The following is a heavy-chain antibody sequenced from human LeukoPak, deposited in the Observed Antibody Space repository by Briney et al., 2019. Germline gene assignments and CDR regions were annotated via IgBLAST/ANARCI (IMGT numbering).Heavy chain of an antibody. J-gene: IGHJ4*02. CDR3: ARARSGWYPSHDY. V-gene: IGHV1-8*01. CDR1: GYTFTSCD. D-gene: IGHD6-19*01. CDR2: MNPNSGNT. Sequence: GASVKVSCKASGYTFTSCDINWVRQATGQGLEWMGWMNPNSGNTGYAQKFQGRVTMTRNTSISTAYMELSSLRSEDTAVYYCARARSGWYPSHDYWGQGTLVIVSS.